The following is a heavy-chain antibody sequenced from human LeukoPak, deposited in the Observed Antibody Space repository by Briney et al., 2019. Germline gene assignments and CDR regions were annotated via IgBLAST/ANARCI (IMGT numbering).Heavy chain of an antibody. D-gene: IGHD5-24*01. V-gene: IGHV1-2*02. CDR1: GYTFTVDY. Sequence: ASVKVSCKASGYTFTVDYMHWVRQAPGQGLEWMGWVNPTSGGTNYAQKFQGRVTMTRDTSISTAYMELSRLRSDDTAVYYCARVVVRDANNYKDYWGQGTLVTVSS. J-gene: IGHJ4*02. CDR3: ARVVVRDANNYKDY. CDR2: VNPTSGGT.